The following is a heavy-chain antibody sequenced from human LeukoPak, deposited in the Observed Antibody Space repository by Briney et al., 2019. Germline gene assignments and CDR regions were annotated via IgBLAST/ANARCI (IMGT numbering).Heavy chain of an antibody. D-gene: IGHD5-12*01. CDR1: GGSFSGYY. V-gene: IGHV4-34*01. Sequence: PSETLSLTCAVYGGSFSGYYWSWIRQPPGKGLEWIGEINHSGSTNYNPSLKSRVTISVDTSKNQFSLKLSSVTAADTAVYYCARYSGYDHFDYWGQGTLVTVSS. J-gene: IGHJ4*02. CDR2: INHSGST. CDR3: ARYSGYDHFDY.